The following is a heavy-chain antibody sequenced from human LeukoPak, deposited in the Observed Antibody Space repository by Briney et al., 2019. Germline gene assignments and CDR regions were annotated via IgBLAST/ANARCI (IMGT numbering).Heavy chain of an antibody. V-gene: IGHV3-23*01. Sequence: GGSLRLSCAASGFTFSSYAMSWVRQAPGKGLEWVSAISGSGGSTYYADSVKGRFTISRDNSKNTLYLQMNSLRAEDTAVYYCAKCRVEIIAATEVYWGQGTLVTVSS. CDR1: GFTFSSYA. CDR3: AKCRVEIIAATEVY. CDR2: ISGSGGST. D-gene: IGHD6-13*01. J-gene: IGHJ4*02.